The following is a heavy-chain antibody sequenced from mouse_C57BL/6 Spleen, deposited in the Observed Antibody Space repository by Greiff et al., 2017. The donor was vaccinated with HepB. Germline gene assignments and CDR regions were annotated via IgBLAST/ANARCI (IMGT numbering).Heavy chain of an antibody. J-gene: IGHJ1*03. CDR1: GYTFTSYW. D-gene: IGHD1-1*01. CDR3: ARKGDYYGSSYWYFDV. CDR2: IDPNSGGT. Sequence: QVQLKQPGAELVKPGASVKLSCKASGYTFTSYWMHWVKQRPGRGLEWIGRIDPNSGGTKYNEKFKSKATLTVDKPSSTAYMQLSSLTSEDSAVYYCARKGDYYGSSYWYFDVWGTGTTVTVSS. V-gene: IGHV1-72*01.